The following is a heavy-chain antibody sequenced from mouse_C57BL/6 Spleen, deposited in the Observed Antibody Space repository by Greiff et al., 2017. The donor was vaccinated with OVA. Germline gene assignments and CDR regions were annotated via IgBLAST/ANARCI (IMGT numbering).Heavy chain of an antibody. V-gene: IGHV1-59*01. J-gene: IGHJ3*01. D-gene: IGHD3-2*02. CDR3: CLSSGYVWFAY. CDR1: GYTFTSYW. CDR2: IDPSDSYT. Sequence: QVQLQQPGAELVRPGTSVKLSCKASGYTFTSYWMHWVKQRPGQGLEWIGVIDPSDSYTTYNHKFKGKATLTVDTSASQAYMQLSSLTSEDSAVYYCCLSSGYVWFAYWGQGTLVTVSA.